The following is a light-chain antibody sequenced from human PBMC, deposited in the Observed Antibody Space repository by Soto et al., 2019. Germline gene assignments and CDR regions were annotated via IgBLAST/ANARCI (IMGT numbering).Light chain of an antibody. Sequence: DIQMTQSPSAMPASVGDRVTITCRASQGISNYLAWFQQKPGQGPKRLIYGASNLQSGVPPRFSGSGSETEFTLTISNLQPEDIATYYCLQHNAYPFTFGQGTKLEIK. V-gene: IGKV1-17*03. CDR3: LQHNAYPFT. J-gene: IGKJ2*01. CDR2: GAS. CDR1: QGISNY.